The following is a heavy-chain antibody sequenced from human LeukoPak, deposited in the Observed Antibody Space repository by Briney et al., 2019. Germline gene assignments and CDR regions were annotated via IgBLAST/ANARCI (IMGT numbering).Heavy chain of an antibody. CDR2: IIPIFGTA. Sequence: SVKVSCKASGGTFSSYAISWVRQAPGQGLEWMGGIIPIFGTANYAQKFQGRVTITTDESRSTAYMELSSLRSEDTALNYCERVGGQSFQGHFWFDPLGQGTLVTVSS. D-gene: IGHD3-16*01. CDR3: ERVGGQSFQGHFWFDP. J-gene: IGHJ5*02. V-gene: IGHV1-69*05. CDR1: GGTFSSYA.